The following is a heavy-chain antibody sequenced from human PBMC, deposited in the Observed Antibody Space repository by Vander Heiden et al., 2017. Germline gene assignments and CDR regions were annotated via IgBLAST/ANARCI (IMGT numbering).Heavy chain of an antibody. V-gene: IGHV4-34*01. J-gene: IGHJ4*02. Sequence: QVQLQQWGAGLLKPSETLSLTCAAYGGSFSGYYWSWIRQPPGKGLEWIGEINHSGSTNYNPSLKSRVTISVDTSKNQFSLKLSSVTAADTAVYYCARVGAVAGLVNFDYWGQGTLVTVSS. D-gene: IGHD6-19*01. CDR1: GGSFSGYY. CDR2: INHSGST. CDR3: ARVGAVAGLVNFDY.